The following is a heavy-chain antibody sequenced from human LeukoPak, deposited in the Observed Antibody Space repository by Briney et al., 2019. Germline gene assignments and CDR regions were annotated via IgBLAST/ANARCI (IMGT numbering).Heavy chain of an antibody. CDR1: GSTFSSYA. CDR2: ISGSGGST. D-gene: IGHD3-22*01. V-gene: IGHV3-23*01. Sequence: GGSLRLSCAASGSTFSSYAMSWVRQAPGKGLEWVSAISGSGGSTYYADSVKGRFTISRDNSKNTLYLQMNSLRAEDTAVYYCAKDRRMGYYDSSGPRDYWGQGTLVTVSS. CDR3: AKDRRMGYYDSSGPRDY. J-gene: IGHJ4*02.